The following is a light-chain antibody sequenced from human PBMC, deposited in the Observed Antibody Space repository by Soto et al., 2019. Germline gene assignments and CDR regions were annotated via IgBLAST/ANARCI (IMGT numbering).Light chain of an antibody. CDR2: KAS. Sequence: DIQMTQSPSTLSGSVGDRVTITCRASQTISSWLAWYQQKPGKAPKLLIYKASTLKSGVPSRFSGSGSGTEFTLTISSLQPDDCATYDCQHYNSYSEAFGQGTKVDLK. V-gene: IGKV1-5*03. CDR1: QTISSW. J-gene: IGKJ1*01. CDR3: QHYNSYSEA.